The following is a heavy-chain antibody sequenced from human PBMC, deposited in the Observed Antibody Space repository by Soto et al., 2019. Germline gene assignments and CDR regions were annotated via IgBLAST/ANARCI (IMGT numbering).Heavy chain of an antibody. CDR1: GFTFNTYW. D-gene: IGHD2-15*01. J-gene: IGHJ4*02. V-gene: IGHV3-7*01. CDR2: IKQDGSEK. CDR3: ARDRRCSGGSCYYFDY. Sequence: QSGGSLILSCTASGFTFNTYWMSWVRQAPGKGLEWVANIKQDGSEKYYVDSVKGRFTISRDNAKNSLYLQMNSLRVEDTAMYYCARDRRCSGGSCYYFDYWGQGTPVTVSS.